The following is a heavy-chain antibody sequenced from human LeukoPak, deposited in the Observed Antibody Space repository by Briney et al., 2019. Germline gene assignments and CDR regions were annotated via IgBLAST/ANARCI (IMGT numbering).Heavy chain of an antibody. J-gene: IGHJ4*02. D-gene: IGHD6-13*01. CDR1: GGSFSGYY. CDR2: INHSGST. V-gene: IGHV4-34*01. CDR3: ARSRIAAAGTDY. Sequence: SETLSLTCAVYGGSFSGYYWSWIRQPPGKGLEWIGEINHSGSTNYNPSLKSRVTISVDTSKNQFSLKLSSVTAADTAVYYCARSRIAAAGTDYWGQGTLVTVSS.